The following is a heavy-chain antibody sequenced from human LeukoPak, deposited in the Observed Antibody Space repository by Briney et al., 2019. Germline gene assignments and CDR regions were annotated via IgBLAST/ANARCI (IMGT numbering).Heavy chain of an antibody. CDR2: FHPKDADM. D-gene: IGHD4-17*01. CDR3: ARDGDYTGYYYYYYMDV. V-gene: IGHV1-24*01. CDR1: GYSVTEVA. Sequence: GASVKVSCKVSGYSVTEVAIHWVRQTPGEGLEWMGGFHPKDADMIYAQKFQGRVTMTQDTSTDTVYMVLSSLRSDDTAVYYCARDGDYTGYYYYYYMDVWGKGTTVTVSS. J-gene: IGHJ6*03.